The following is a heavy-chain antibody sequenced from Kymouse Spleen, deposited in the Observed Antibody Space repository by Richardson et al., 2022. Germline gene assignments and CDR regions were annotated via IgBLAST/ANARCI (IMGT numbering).Heavy chain of an antibody. Sequence: EVQLVESGGGLVQPGGSLRLSCAASGFTFSSYAMSWVRQAPGKGLEWVSAISGSGGSTYYADSVKGRFTISRDNSKNTLYLQMNSLRAEDTAVYYCAKDPNYYGSGSYYIFDYWGQGTLVTVSS. V-gene: IGHV3-23*04. J-gene: IGHJ4*02. CDR3: AKDPNYYGSGSYYIFDY. CDR2: ISGSGGST. D-gene: IGHD3-10*01. CDR1: GFTFSSYA.